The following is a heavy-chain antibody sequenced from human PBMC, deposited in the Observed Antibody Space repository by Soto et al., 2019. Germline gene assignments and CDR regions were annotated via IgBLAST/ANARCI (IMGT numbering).Heavy chain of an antibody. Sequence: SETLSLTCTVSGGSISSGDYYWSWIRQPPGKGLEWIGYIYNTGSTVYNPSFKSRVTISVDTSKNQFSLKLISVTAADTAVYYCARDLWGYCGTDCYPLDVWGQGTTVTVSS. CDR3: ARDLWGYCGTDCYPLDV. V-gene: IGHV4-61*08. J-gene: IGHJ6*02. CDR1: GGSISSGDYY. D-gene: IGHD2-21*02. CDR2: IYNTGST.